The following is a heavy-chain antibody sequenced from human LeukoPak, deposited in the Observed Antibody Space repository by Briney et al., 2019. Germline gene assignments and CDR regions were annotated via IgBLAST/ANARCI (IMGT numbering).Heavy chain of an antibody. CDR1: GFTFSDYY. D-gene: IGHD2-15*01. Sequence: GGSLRLSCAASGFTFSDYYMSWIRQAPGKGLEWVSYISSSGSTIYYADSVKGRFTISRDNAKNSLYLQMNSLRAEDTAVYYCAGACSGGSCYIDYWGQGTLVTVSS. J-gene: IGHJ4*02. CDR2: ISSSGSTI. CDR3: AGACSGGSCYIDY. V-gene: IGHV3-11*01.